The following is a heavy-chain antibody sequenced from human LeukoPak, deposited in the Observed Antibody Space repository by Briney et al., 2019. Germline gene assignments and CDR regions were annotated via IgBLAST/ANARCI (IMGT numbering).Heavy chain of an antibody. J-gene: IGHJ5*02. CDR1: GFTFSIYA. CDR2: FTNHHTT. D-gene: IGHD3-9*01. Sequence: PGGSLRLSCEASGFTFSIYAMTWVRQAPGKGLEWVSTFTNHHTTYYTDSVKGRFTISRDNSKNTLYLQMDSVRPEDTAVDYCAKEGYDILTGYRTNWFDPWGQGTLVTVSS. CDR3: AKEGYDILTGYRTNWFDP. V-gene: IGHV3-23*01.